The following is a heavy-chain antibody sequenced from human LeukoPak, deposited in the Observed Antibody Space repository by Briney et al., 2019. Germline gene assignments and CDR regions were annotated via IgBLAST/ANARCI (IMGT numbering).Heavy chain of an antibody. CDR1: GFTFSSYS. Sequence: GGSLRLSCAASGFTFSSYSMNWVRQAPGKGLEWVSYIGSSTIYYADSVKGRFTISRDNAKNSLYLQMNSLRAEDTAVYYCARDHHRRLYDSQARDTFDIWGQGTMVTVSS. CDR2: IGSSTI. D-gene: IGHD3-22*01. J-gene: IGHJ3*02. V-gene: IGHV3-48*01. CDR3: ARDHHRRLYDSQARDTFDI.